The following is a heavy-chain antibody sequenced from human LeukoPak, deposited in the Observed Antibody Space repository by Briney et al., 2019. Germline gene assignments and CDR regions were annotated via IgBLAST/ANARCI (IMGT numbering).Heavy chain of an antibody. CDR3: ARGGQSSSWFWID. V-gene: IGHV3-7*01. D-gene: IGHD6-19*01. CDR2: IKQDGSEK. CDR1: GITFSRYW. J-gene: IGHJ4*02. Sequence: GGSLRLSCAASGITFSRYWMTWVRQAPGKGPEWVATIKQDGSEKYYVDSVKGRFTISRDNTKNSRYLQVNTLRAEDTAVYYCARGGQSSSWFWIDWGQGTQVTVSS.